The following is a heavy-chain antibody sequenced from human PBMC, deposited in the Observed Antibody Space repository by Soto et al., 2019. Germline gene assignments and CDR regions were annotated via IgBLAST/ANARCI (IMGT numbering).Heavy chain of an antibody. J-gene: IGHJ4*02. V-gene: IGHV3-48*01. CDR1: GFTFSSYS. CDR2: ISSSSSTI. CDR3: ARDDGYCSSTSCLQFDY. Sequence: EVQLVESGGGLVQPGGYLRLSCAASGFTFSSYSMNWVRQAPGKGLEWVSYISSSSSTIYYADSVKGRFTISRDNANNSLYLQMNSLRAEDTAVYYCARDDGYCSSTSCLQFDYWGQGTLVTVSS. D-gene: IGHD2-2*01.